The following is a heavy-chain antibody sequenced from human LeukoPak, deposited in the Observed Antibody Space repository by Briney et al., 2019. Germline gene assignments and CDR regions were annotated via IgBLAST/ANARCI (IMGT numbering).Heavy chain of an antibody. D-gene: IGHD3-10*01. CDR1: GYTFTSYG. J-gene: IGHJ4*02. V-gene: IGHV1-18*01. CDR2: ISAYNGNT. Sequence: ASVKVSCKASGYTFTSYGISWVRQAPGQGLEWMGWISAYNGNTNYAQKLQGRVTMTTDTSTSTAYMELRSLRSDDTAVYYCARESTVRGVITFDYWGQGTLVTVAS. CDR3: ARESTVRGVITFDY.